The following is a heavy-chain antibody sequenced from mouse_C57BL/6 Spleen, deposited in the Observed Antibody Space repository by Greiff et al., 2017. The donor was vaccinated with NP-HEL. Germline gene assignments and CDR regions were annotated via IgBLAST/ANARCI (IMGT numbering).Heavy chain of an antibody. V-gene: IGHV5-4*01. J-gene: IGHJ2*01. CDR2: ISDGGSYT. D-gene: IGHD1-1*01. Sequence: DVMLVESGGGLVKPGGSLKLSCAASGFTFSSYAMSWVRQTPEKRLEWVATISDGGSYTYYPDNVKGRFTISRDNAKNNLYLQMSHLKSEDTAMYYCAREDYGRGYWGQGTTLTVSA. CDR1: GFTFSSYA. CDR3: AREDYGRGY.